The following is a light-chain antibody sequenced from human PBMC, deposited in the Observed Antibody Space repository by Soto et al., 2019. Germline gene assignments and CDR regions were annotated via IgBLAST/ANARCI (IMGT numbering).Light chain of an antibody. CDR3: QQRSSYPLT. J-gene: IGKJ4*01. Sequence: EIELTQSPATLSLSPGERASLSCRASQSVSYYLAWYQQKPGQAPRLLIYDASNRAPGIPARFSGTGSGTDFTLTISSLEPEDLAVYYCQQRSSYPLTFGGGTNVGIK. CDR2: DAS. V-gene: IGKV3-11*01. CDR1: QSVSYY.